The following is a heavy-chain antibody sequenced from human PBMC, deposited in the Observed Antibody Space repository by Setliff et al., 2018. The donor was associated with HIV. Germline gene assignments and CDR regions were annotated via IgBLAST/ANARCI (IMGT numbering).Heavy chain of an antibody. CDR3: ARAERPYCSGGSCYEVDY. CDR1: GGSFSGYY. Sequence: PSETLSLTCAVYGGSFSGYYWSWIRQPPGKGLEWIGGINHSGSTNYNPSLKSRVTISVDTSKNQFSLKLSSVTAADTAVYYCARAERPYCSGGSCYEVDYWGQGTLVTV. D-gene: IGHD2-15*01. V-gene: IGHV4-34*01. J-gene: IGHJ4*02. CDR2: INHSGST.